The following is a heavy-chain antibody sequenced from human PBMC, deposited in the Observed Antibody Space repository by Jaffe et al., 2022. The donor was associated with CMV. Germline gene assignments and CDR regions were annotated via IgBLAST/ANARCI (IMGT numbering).Heavy chain of an antibody. V-gene: IGHV3-23*01. D-gene: IGHD1-26*01. CDR3: AKVGETGGWEPTDGPYYFDY. CDR1: GFTFSSYA. Sequence: EVQLLESGGGLVQPGGSLRLSCAASGFTFSSYAMSWVRQAPGKGLEWVSAISGSGGSTYYADSVKGRFTISRDNSKNTLYLQMNSLRAEDTAVYYCAKVGETGGWEPTDGPYYFDYWGQGTLVTVSS. CDR2: ISGSGGST. J-gene: IGHJ4*02.